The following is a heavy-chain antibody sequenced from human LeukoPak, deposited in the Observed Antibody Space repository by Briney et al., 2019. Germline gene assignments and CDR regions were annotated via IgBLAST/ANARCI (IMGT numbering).Heavy chain of an antibody. V-gene: IGHV3-9*01. J-gene: IGHJ3*02. D-gene: IGHD2-15*01. CDR3: ARDKVVVAATPAFDI. CDR1: GFTFDDYA. CDR2: ISWNSGSI. Sequence: GRSLRLSCAASGFTFDDYAMHWVRQAPGKGLEWVSGISWNSGSIGYADSVKGRFTISRDNAKNSLYLQMNSLRAEDTAVYYCARDKVVVAATPAFDIWGQGTMVTVSS.